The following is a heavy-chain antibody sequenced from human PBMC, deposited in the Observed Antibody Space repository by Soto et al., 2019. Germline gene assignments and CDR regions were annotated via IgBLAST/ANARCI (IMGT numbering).Heavy chain of an antibody. CDR1: GFTFSNFA. J-gene: IGHJ6*02. CDR3: ARDYSYQRAMVV. D-gene: IGHD2-15*01. CDR2: ISYDGSHK. Sequence: QVQLVESGGGVDQPGRSLRLSCAASGFTFSNFAMYWVRQAPGKGLEWVTVISYDGSHKYYADSVKGRFTISRDNSKNTLYLQMDNLRAEDSAVYFCARDYSYQRAMVVWGQGTTVTVSS. V-gene: IGHV3-30-3*01.